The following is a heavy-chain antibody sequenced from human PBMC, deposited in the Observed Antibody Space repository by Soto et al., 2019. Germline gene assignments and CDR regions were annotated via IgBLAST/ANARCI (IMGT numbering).Heavy chain of an antibody. V-gene: IGHV1-46*01. J-gene: IGHJ6*03. CDR3: AISTLLSIAARPWYYYYMDV. CDR1: GYTFTSYY. CDR2: INPSGGNT. D-gene: IGHD6-6*01. Sequence: ASVKVSCKASGYTFTSYYMHWVRQAPGQGLEWMGIINPSGGNTSYAQKFQGRVTMTRNTSISTAYMELSSLRSEDTAVYYCAISTLLSIAARPWYYYYMDVWGKGTTVTDSS.